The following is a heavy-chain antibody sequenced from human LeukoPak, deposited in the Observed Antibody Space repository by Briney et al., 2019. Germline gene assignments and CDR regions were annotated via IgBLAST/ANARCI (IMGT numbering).Heavy chain of an antibody. V-gene: IGHV3-21*01. CDR3: ARDPPVVVVAADDNWFDP. J-gene: IGHJ5*02. CDR2: ISSSSYI. Sequence: PGGSLRLSCAASGFTFSSTGMHWVRQAPGKGLEWVSSISSSSYIYYADSVKGRFTISRDNAKNSLYLQMNSLRAEDTAVYYCARDPPVVVVAADDNWFDPWGQGTLVTVSS. D-gene: IGHD2-15*01. CDR1: GFTFSSTG.